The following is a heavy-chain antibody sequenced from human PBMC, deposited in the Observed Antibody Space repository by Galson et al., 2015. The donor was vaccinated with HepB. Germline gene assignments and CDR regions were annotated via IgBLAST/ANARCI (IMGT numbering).Heavy chain of an antibody. CDR2: ISGSIGST. Sequence: SLRLSCAASGFIFSNYAMRWVRQVPGKGLEWVSTISGSIGSTYYADSVKGRLTISRDNSQSTLYLHMNSPRVEDTAVYYCVSSGGYNYWEDDFDYWGQGTLVTVSS. D-gene: IGHD5-24*01. CDR1: GFIFSNYA. V-gene: IGHV3-23*01. CDR3: VSSGGYNYWEDDFDY. J-gene: IGHJ4*02.